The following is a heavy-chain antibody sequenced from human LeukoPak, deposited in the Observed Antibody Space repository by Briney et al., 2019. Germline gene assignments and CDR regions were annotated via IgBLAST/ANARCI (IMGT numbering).Heavy chain of an antibody. CDR1: GFTFSSYG. D-gene: IGHD1-26*01. Sequence: PGGSLRLSCAASGFTFSSYGMHWVRQAPGKGLEWVAVISYDGSNKYYADSVKGRFTISRDNSKNTLYLQMNSLRAEDTAVYYCARDGPLEWELPHDPFDYWGQGTLVTVSS. V-gene: IGHV3-30*03. J-gene: IGHJ4*02. CDR3: ARDGPLEWELPHDPFDY. CDR2: ISYDGSNK.